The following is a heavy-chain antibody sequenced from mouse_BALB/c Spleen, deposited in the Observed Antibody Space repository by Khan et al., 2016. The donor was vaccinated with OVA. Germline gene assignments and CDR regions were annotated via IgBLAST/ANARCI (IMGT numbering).Heavy chain of an antibody. V-gene: IGHV5-6*02. CDR3: ASHLTGSFAY. Sequence: DVMLVESGGDLVKPGGSLKLSCAASGFTFSSYSMSWVRQTPDKRLEWVATISSGGDYTYYPDSVKGRFTISRDNAKNTLYLQMSSLKSEDTAMYYCASHLTGSFAYWCQGTLVTVSA. J-gene: IGHJ3*01. CDR1: GFTFSSYS. D-gene: IGHD4-1*01. CDR2: ISSGGDYT.